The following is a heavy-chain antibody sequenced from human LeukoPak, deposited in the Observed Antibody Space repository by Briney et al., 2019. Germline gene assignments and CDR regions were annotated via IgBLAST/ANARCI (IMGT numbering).Heavy chain of an antibody. V-gene: IGHV4-59*08. Sequence: SETLSLTCTDPLGSTSSYNWSSIRPPPGKGVEWMGYIFISGSTNYNPSPKSRVTIPVDTSKNQFSLNLTSVTAADTAVYYCARHGSGSVAVPKYWGQGALVTVSS. CDR2: IFISGST. CDR3: ARHGSGSVAVPKY. D-gene: IGHD3-10*01. CDR1: LGSTSSYN. J-gene: IGHJ4*02.